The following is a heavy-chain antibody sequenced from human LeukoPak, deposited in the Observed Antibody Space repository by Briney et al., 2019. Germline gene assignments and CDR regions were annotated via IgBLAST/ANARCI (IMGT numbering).Heavy chain of an antibody. J-gene: IGHJ4*02. CDR2: INSDGSWT. Sequence: GGSLRLSCAASGNYWMHWVRQAPGKGLVWVSHINSDGSWTSYADSVKGRFTISKDNAKNTVYLQMNSLRADDTAVYYCAREEPGDLGQAFHYWGQGTLVTVSS. CDR3: AREEPGDLGQAFHY. CDR1: GNYW. V-gene: IGHV3-74*01. D-gene: IGHD7-27*01.